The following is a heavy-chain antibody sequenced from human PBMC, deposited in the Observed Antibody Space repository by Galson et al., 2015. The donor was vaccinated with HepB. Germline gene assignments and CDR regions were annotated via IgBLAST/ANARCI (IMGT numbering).Heavy chain of an antibody. Sequence: CAASGFTFSSYAMSWVRQAPGKGLEWVSSISGSGGTTYYADSVKGRFTISRDNSKNTLYMQMNSLRADDTAVYYCAKGQRLVPITLDYWGQGTLVTVSS. CDR1: GFTFSSYA. D-gene: IGHD6-13*01. CDR3: AKGQRLVPITLDY. V-gene: IGHV3-23*01. J-gene: IGHJ4*02. CDR2: ISGSGGTT.